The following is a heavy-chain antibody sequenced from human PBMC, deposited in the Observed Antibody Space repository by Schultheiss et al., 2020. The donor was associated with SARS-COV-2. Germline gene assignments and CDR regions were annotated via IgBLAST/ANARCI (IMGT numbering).Heavy chain of an antibody. Sequence: GESLKISCAASGFTLSSSPLHWVRQAPGKGLEWVAVISYDEFNKYYSDSVKGRFTVSRDNSKNTLYLQMNSLRPEDTAVYYCARGGCGGDCRDYNYAMDVWGQGTTVTVSS. D-gene: IGHD2-21*02. CDR2: ISYDEFNK. J-gene: IGHJ6*02. CDR1: GFTLSSSP. V-gene: IGHV3-30*03. CDR3: ARGGCGGDCRDYNYAMDV.